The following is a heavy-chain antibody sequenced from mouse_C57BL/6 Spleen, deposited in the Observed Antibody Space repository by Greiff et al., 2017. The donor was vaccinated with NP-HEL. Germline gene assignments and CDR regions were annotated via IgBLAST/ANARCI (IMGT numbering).Heavy chain of an antibody. CDR3: ARRDWDGAMDY. CDR1: GFTFSDYY. J-gene: IGHJ4*01. D-gene: IGHD4-1*01. CDR2: ISNGGGST. Sequence: EVKVEESGGGLVQPGGSLKLSCAASGFTFSDYYMYWVRQTPEKRLEWVAYISNGGGSTYYPDTVKGRFTISRDNAKNTLYLQMSRLKSEDTAMYYCARRDWDGAMDYWGQGTSVTVSS. V-gene: IGHV5-12*01.